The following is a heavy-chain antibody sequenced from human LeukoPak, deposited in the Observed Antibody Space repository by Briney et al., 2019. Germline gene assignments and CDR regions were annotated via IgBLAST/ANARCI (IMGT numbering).Heavy chain of an antibody. Sequence: WSGGSLRLSCAASGFTFDDYGMSWVRQAPGKGLEWVSGINWNGGSTGYVDSVKGRFTISRDNAKNSLYLQMNSLRAEDTALYYCAKSWNYYYYMDVWGKGTTVTVSS. CDR1: GFTFDDYG. V-gene: IGHV3-20*04. D-gene: IGHD6-13*01. CDR3: AKSWNYYYYMDV. CDR2: INWNGGST. J-gene: IGHJ6*03.